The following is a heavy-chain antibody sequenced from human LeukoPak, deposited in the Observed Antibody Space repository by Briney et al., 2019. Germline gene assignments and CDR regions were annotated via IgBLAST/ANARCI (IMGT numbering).Heavy chain of an antibody. CDR2: INPTNGDT. Sequence: ASVKVSCKASGYTFTSYAMNWVRQAPGQGLEWMGWINPTNGDTNYAQQFQGRATMTRDTSISTAYMELSRLRSDDTAVYYCARAGPLYSGNYLGYWGQGTLVTVSS. CDR3: ARAGPLYSGNYLGY. V-gene: IGHV1-2*02. J-gene: IGHJ4*02. D-gene: IGHD1-26*01. CDR1: GYTFTSYA.